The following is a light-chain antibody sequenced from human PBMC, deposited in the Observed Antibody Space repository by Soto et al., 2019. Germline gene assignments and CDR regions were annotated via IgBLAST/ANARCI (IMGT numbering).Light chain of an antibody. CDR2: EVS. CDR1: SSDVEIYNF. J-gene: IGLJ1*01. V-gene: IGLV2-23*02. CDR3: CSYASNGAYV. Sequence: QSALTQPASVSGSPGQSITISCTGTSSDVEIYNFVSWYQQHPGRAPKFVIYEVSKRPSGISNRFSGSKSGNTASLTISGLQPEDEADYYCCSYASNGAYVFGTGTKVTVL.